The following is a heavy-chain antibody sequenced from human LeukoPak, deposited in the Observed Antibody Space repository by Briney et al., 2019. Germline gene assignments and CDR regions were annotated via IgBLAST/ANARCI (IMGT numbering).Heavy chain of an antibody. D-gene: IGHD2-2*01. CDR1: GSTFSSYW. V-gene: IGHV3-74*01. CDR3: TRGYSTSSQD. Sequence: GGSLRLSCAASGSTFSSYWMHWVRQAPGKGLVWVSRINSDGSSMSYADSVKGRFTISRDNAKNTLYLQMNSLRAEDTAVYYCTRGYSTSSQDWGQGTLVTVSS. CDR2: INSDGSSM. J-gene: IGHJ4*02.